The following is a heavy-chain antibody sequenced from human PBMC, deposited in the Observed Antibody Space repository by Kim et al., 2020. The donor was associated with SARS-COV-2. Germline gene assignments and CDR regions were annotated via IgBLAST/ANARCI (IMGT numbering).Heavy chain of an antibody. V-gene: IGHV4-4*06. CDR3: ARELRGYEFAY. Sequence: RTDYHPSLQSRVTMSVDTSKSQFSLKLSSVTAADTAMYYCARELRGYEFAYWGQGSLVTVSS. CDR2: RT. J-gene: IGHJ4*02. D-gene: IGHD2-2*01.